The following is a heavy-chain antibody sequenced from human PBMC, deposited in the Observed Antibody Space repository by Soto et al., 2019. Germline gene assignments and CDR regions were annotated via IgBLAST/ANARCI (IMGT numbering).Heavy chain of an antibody. D-gene: IGHD2-21*01. CDR1: GGSISSGGYY. Sequence: PSETRSLTCTVSGGSISSGGYYWSWIRQHPGKGLEWIGYIYYSGSTYYNPSLKSRVTISVDTSKNQFSLKLSSVTAADTAVYYCARDVGDELVATNYYYYYMDVWGKGTTVTVSS. J-gene: IGHJ6*03. CDR2: IYYSGST. CDR3: ARDVGDELVATNYYYYYMDV. V-gene: IGHV4-31*03.